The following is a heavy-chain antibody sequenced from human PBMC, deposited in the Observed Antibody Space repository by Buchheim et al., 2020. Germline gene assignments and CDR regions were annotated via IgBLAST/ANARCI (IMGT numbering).Heavy chain of an antibody. V-gene: IGHV3-30*04. J-gene: IGHJ4*02. CDR1: GFTFSSYA. CDR3: ARDSQPPIAAAGHDY. D-gene: IGHD6-13*01. Sequence: QVQLVESGGGVVQPGRSLRLSCAASGFTFSSYAMHWVRQAPGKGLEWVAVISYDGSNKYYADSVKGRFTISRDNSKHTLYLQMNSLRAEDTAVYYCARDSQPPIAAAGHDYWGQGTL. CDR2: ISYDGSNK.